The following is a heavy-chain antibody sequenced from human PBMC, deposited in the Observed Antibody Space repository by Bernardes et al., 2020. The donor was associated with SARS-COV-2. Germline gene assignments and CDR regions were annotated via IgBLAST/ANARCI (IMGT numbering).Heavy chain of an antibody. CDR1: GFTFSSYW. CDR3: ARDQLPSSGWFDYYYGMDV. Sequence: GGSLRLSCAASGFTFSSYWMSWVRQAPGKGLEWVAVIWYDGSNKYYADSVKGRFTISRDNSKNTLYLQMNSLRAEDTAVYYCARDQLPSSGWFDYYYGMDVWGQGTTVTVSS. V-gene: IGHV3-33*08. CDR2: IWYDGSNK. D-gene: IGHD6-19*01. J-gene: IGHJ6*02.